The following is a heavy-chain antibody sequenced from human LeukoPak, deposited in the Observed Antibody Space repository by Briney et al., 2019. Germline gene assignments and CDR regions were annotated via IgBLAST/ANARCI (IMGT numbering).Heavy chain of an antibody. Sequence: SETLSLTCTVSGGSISSSPYYWGWIRQPPGKGLEWIGSIYYSGTTHYNPSLESRVTISVDTSKNQFSLKLSSVTAADTAVYYCARVKGRLSWFDPWGQGTLFTVSS. J-gene: IGHJ5*02. CDR1: GGSISSSPYY. CDR2: IYYSGTT. V-gene: IGHV4-39*07. CDR3: ARVKGRLSWFDP.